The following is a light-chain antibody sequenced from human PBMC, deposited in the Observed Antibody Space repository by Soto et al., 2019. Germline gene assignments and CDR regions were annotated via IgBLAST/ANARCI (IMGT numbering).Light chain of an antibody. CDR1: SSNIGSNF. J-gene: IGLJ2*01. Sequence: QSVLTQPPSVSAAPGQRVAISCSGSSSNIGSNFVSWYRHVPGTAPKLLIYDNDKRPSEIPDRFSGSKSGTSATLAITGLQAGDEVDYYCGTWDSNLNAVLFGGGTKLTVL. CDR2: DND. V-gene: IGLV1-51*01. CDR3: GTWDSNLNAVL.